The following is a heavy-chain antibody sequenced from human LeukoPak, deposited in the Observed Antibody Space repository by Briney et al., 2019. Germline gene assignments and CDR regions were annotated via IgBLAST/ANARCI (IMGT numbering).Heavy chain of an antibody. V-gene: IGHV1-46*01. D-gene: IGHD6-6*01. CDR1: GYTFTNYY. CDR3: ARDRSIAPGVTRGFYFDY. J-gene: IGHJ4*02. Sequence: ASVKVSCKASGYTFTNYYMHWVRQAPGQGLEWMGIINPSGGSTSYAQKFQGRVTMTRDTSTSIVYMELSSLRSEDTAVYYCARDRSIAPGVTRGFYFDYWGQGTLVTVSS. CDR2: INPSGGST.